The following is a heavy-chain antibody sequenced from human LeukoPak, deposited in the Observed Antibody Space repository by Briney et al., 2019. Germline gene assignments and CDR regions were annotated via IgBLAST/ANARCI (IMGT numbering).Heavy chain of an antibody. CDR3: AKAPDYYDSSGPVGY. J-gene: IGHJ4*02. CDR1: GFTFSSYA. Sequence: GGSLRLSCAASGFTFSSYAMSWVRQAPGKGLEWVSGFSGSGGSTYYADSVKGRFTISRDNSKNTLYLQMNSLRAEDTAVYYCAKAPDYYDSSGPVGYWGQGTLVTVSS. D-gene: IGHD3-22*01. V-gene: IGHV3-23*01. CDR2: FSGSGGST.